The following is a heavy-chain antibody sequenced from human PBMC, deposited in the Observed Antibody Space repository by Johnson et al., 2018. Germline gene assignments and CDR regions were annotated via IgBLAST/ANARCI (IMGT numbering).Heavy chain of an antibody. Sequence: QVQLVESGGGVVQPGRSLRLSCAASGFTFNSYGMHWVRQAPGKGLEWVAVISYDVINKYYADSVKGRFTISRDNSKNTLYLQMNSLGAEDTAVYYCARDFLVGATDLVQHWGQGTLVTVSA. V-gene: IGHV3-30*03. CDR1: GFTFNSYG. CDR3: ARDFLVGATDLVQH. CDR2: ISYDVINK. D-gene: IGHD1-26*01. J-gene: IGHJ1*01.